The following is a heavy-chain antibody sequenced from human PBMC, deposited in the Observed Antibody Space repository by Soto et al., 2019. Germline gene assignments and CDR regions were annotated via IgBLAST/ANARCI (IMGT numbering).Heavy chain of an antibody. Sequence: SETLSLTCSVSGGSISSGYWSSIRQPPGKGLEWIGYIYYSGTITYNPSLKSRVTISVDTYKNQFSLKLNSVTAADTAVYFCARQDSFGSETFFTHDYWGQGILVTVSS. D-gene: IGHD3-16*01. CDR3: ARQDSFGSETFFTHDY. V-gene: IGHV4-59*08. J-gene: IGHJ4*02. CDR1: GGSISSGY. CDR2: IYYSGTI.